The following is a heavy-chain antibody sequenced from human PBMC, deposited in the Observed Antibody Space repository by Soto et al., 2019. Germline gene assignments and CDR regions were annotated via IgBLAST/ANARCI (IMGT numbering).Heavy chain of an antibody. CDR2: IFYNGNN. J-gene: IGHJ5*02. D-gene: IGHD3-22*01. CDR3: ARQSSGYYYGWFAP. V-gene: IGHV4-30-2*03. Sequence: LRLSCAASGFTFSSYAMSWVRQAPGKGLEWVGTIFYNGNNFYDPSLRSRLTISVDTSRNQFSLNLISVTAADTAVYYCARQSSGYYYGWFAPWGQGILVTVSS. CDR1: GFTFSSYA.